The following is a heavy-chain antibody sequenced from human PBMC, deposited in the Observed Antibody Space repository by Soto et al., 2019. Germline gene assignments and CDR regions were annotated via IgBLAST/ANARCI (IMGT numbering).Heavy chain of an antibody. CDR2: IYSGGST. Sequence: GGSLRLSCAASGFTVSSNYMSWVRQAPGKGLEWVSVIYSGGSTYYADSVKGRFTISRDNSKNTLYLQMNSLRAEDTAVYYCARADYDILTGYYRTNWFDPWGQGTLVTVSS. J-gene: IGHJ5*02. V-gene: IGHV3-66*01. CDR3: ARADYDILTGYYRTNWFDP. CDR1: GFTVSSNY. D-gene: IGHD3-9*01.